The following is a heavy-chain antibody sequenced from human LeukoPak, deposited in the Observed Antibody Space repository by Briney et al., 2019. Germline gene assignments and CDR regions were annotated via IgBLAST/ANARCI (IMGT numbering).Heavy chain of an antibody. V-gene: IGHV1-2*02. CDR3: ARNIWFGESADAFDI. CDR2: INPNSGGT. CDR1: GYTFTSYD. Sequence: ASVKVSCKASGYTFTSYDINWVRQAPGQGLEWMGWINPNSGGTNYAQKFQGRVTMTRDKSIRTAYMGLSRLTSDDTAVYYCARNIWFGESADAFDIWGQGTMVTVSS. D-gene: IGHD3-10*01. J-gene: IGHJ3*02.